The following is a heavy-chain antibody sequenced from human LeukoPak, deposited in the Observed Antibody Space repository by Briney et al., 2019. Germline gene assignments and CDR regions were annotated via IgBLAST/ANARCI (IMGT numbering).Heavy chain of an antibody. CDR3: ARDQTYCGGDCYYYYYYGMDV. CDR1: GFTFSSYA. CDR2: ISGSGGST. J-gene: IGHJ6*02. V-gene: IGHV3-23*01. D-gene: IGHD2-21*02. Sequence: PGGSLRLSCAASGFTFSSYAMSWVRQAPGKGLEWVSAISGSGGSTYYADSVKGRFTISRDNSKNTLYLQMNSLRAEDTAVYYCARDQTYCGGDCYYYYYYGMDVWGQGTTVTVSS.